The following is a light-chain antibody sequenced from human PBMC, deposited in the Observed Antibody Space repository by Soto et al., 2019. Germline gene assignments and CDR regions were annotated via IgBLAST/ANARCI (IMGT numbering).Light chain of an antibody. CDR2: GES. V-gene: IGKV3-20*01. Sequence: EIVLTQSPGTLSLSPGERATLSCRASQSVSNNYLAWYQQKPGQAPRLLIYGESNRATGIPDRFSGSGSGTDFTLTISRLEPEDFAVYYCQQYGSSGTFGQGTKVEMK. CDR1: QSVSNNY. CDR3: QQYGSSGT. J-gene: IGKJ1*01.